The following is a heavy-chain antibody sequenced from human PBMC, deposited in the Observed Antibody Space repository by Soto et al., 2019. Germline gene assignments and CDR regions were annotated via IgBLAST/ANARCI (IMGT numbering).Heavy chain of an antibody. CDR3: AKDRPKLWYFDL. V-gene: IGHV3-23*01. CDR1: GFSFSDYN. Sequence: PGGSLRLSCAVSGFSFSDYNMNWVRQAPGKGLEWVSAINGSGGSTYYADSVKGRFTISRDNSKNTLYLQMNSLRAEDTAVYYCAKDRPKLWYFDLWGRGTLVTVSS. CDR2: INGSGGST. J-gene: IGHJ2*01.